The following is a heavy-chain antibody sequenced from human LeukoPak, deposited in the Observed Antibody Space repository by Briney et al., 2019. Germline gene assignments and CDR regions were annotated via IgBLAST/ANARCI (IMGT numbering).Heavy chain of an antibody. Sequence: GGSLRLSCAASGFTFSGYSMNWVRQAPGKGLEWVSSISSTSTYIYYADSVRGRFTISRDNAKNSLFLQMDSLRAEDTAVYYCAGGAGWLIDYWGQGTLVTVSS. CDR1: GFTFSGYS. J-gene: IGHJ4*02. CDR2: ISSTSTYI. D-gene: IGHD3-16*01. V-gene: IGHV3-21*04. CDR3: AGGAGWLIDY.